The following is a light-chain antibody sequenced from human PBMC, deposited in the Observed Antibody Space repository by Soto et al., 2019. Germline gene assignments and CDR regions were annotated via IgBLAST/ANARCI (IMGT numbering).Light chain of an antibody. CDR1: QSVSSN. J-gene: IGKJ1*01. CDR3: QHYNNWPPWT. Sequence: EIVLTQSPGTLSLSPGDRATLSCSASQSVSSNLAWYQQKPGQAPRLLIYGASIRATGIPARFSGSGSGTEFTLTISSLQSEDFAVYYCQHYNNWPPWTFGQGTKVDIK. CDR2: GAS. V-gene: IGKV3-15*01.